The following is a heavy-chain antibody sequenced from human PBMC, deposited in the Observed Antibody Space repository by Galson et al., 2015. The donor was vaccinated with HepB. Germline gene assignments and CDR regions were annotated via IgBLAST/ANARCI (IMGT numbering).Heavy chain of an antibody. CDR3: ARDRRRYFDWPPDEG. D-gene: IGHD3-9*01. Sequence: SVKVSCKASGYTFTSYGISWVRQAPGQGLEWMGWISAYNGNTNYAQKLQGRVTMTTDTSTSTAYMELRSLRSDDTAVYYCARDRRRYFDWPPDEGWGQGTLVTVSS. V-gene: IGHV1-18*01. CDR2: ISAYNGNT. J-gene: IGHJ4*02. CDR1: GYTFTSYG.